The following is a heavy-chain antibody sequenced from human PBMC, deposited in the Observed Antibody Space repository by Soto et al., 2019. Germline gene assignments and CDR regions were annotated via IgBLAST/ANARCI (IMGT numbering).Heavy chain of an antibody. J-gene: IGHJ4*02. Sequence: GGSLRLSCAASGFTFSTYSMNWVRQAPGKGLEWVSSISGSGNYTHYADFLRGRFTISRDNAKTSLYLQMNSLRAEDTAVYYCAREGINNYNEYHVESWGQGTGVTGPS. CDR1: GFTFSTYS. V-gene: IGHV3-21*01. CDR3: AREGINNYNEYHVES. CDR2: ISGSGNYT. D-gene: IGHD2-2*01.